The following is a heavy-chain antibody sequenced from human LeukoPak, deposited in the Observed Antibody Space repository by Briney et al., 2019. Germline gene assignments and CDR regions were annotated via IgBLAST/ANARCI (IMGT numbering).Heavy chain of an antibody. J-gene: IGHJ5*02. CDR3: ARPYYYDSRIDP. CDR2: MYYSGST. CDR1: GGSISSGGYY. D-gene: IGHD3-22*01. V-gene: IGHV4-30-4*08. Sequence: SQTLSLTCTVSGGSISSGGYYWSWIRQPPGKGLEWIGYMYYSGSTYYNPSLKSRATISVDTSKNQFSLKLSSVTAADTAVYYCARPYYYDSRIDPWGQGTLVTVSS.